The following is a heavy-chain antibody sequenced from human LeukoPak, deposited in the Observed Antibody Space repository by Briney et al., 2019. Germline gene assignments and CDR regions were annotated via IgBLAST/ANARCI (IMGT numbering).Heavy chain of an antibody. Sequence: GGSLRLSCAASGFTFSSYWMIGVRQAPGKGREWVANIRQDGSERYYVVSVKGRFTISRDNAKNSLYLQMDSLRAEDTAVYYCARDLGKAGGYSSAFDYWGQGTLVTVSS. D-gene: IGHD6-19*01. V-gene: IGHV3-7*01. CDR3: ARDLGKAGGYSSAFDY. J-gene: IGHJ4*02. CDR2: IRQDGSER. CDR1: GFTFSSYW.